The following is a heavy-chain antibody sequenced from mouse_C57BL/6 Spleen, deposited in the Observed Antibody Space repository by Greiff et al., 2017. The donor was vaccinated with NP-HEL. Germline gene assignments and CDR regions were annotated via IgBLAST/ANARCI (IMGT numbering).Heavy chain of an antibody. Sequence: EVKLVESGGGLVKPGGSLKLSCAASGFTFSDYGMHWVRQAPEKGLEWVAYISSGSSTNYYADTVKGRFTISRDNAKNTLFLQMTSLRSEDTAMYYCASTTVNYFDYWGQSTTLTVSS. CDR3: ASTTVNYFDY. D-gene: IGHD1-1*01. J-gene: IGHJ2*01. V-gene: IGHV5-17*01. CDR1: GFTFSDYG. CDR2: ISSGSSTN.